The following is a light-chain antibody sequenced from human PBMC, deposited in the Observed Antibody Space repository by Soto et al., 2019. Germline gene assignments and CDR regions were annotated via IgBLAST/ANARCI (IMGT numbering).Light chain of an antibody. V-gene: IGKV3-20*01. J-gene: IGKJ1*01. CDR3: QQYGNSPRT. Sequence: EIVLTQSPGTLSLSPGERATLSCRASQSVSSNYLAWYQQKPGQAPRVLIYGASIRATDSPDRFSGSGSGTDFTLTLSRLEPEDFAVYYWQQYGNSPRTFGQGTKVEIK. CDR2: GAS. CDR1: QSVSSNY.